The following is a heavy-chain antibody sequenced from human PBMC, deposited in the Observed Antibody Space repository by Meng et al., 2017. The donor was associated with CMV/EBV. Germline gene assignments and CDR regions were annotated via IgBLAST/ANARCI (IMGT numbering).Heavy chain of an antibody. V-gene: IGHV3-30-3*01. CDR1: GFTFSSYA. CDR3: ARDSYRGILWFGGWFDP. CDR2: ISYDGSNK. Sequence: GGSLRLSCAASGFTFSSYAMHWVRQAPGKGLEWVAVISYDGSNKYYADSVKGRFTISRDNSKNTLYLQMNSLRAEDTAVYYCARDSYRGILWFGGWFDPGGQGTLVTVSS. D-gene: IGHD3-10*01. J-gene: IGHJ5*02.